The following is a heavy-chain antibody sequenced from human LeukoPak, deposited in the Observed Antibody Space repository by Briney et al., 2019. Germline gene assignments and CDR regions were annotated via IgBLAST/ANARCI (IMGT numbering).Heavy chain of an antibody. D-gene: IGHD2-2*01. Sequence: GGSLRLSCAASGFTFDDYGMSWVRHAPGKGLEGGSGINWNGGSTGYADSVKGRFTISGDNAKNSLYLQMNSLRAEDTALYYCAREGSTSPYYYYYMDVWGKGTTVTVSS. CDR1: GFTFDDYG. V-gene: IGHV3-20*04. J-gene: IGHJ6*03. CDR3: AREGSTSPYYYYYMDV. CDR2: INWNGGST.